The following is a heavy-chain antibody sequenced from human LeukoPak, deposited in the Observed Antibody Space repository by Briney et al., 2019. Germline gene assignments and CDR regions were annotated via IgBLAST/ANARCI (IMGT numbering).Heavy chain of an antibody. V-gene: IGHV3-30-3*01. CDR2: ISYDGSNK. CDR1: GFTFSNFA. Sequence: PGGSLRLSCAASGFTFSNFAMHWVRQAPGKGLEWVALISYDGSNKYYADSVKGRFTISRDNSKNTLYLQMNSLRADDTAVYYCPRVTSEASFDYWGQGTLVTVSS. CDR3: PRVTSEASFDY. J-gene: IGHJ4*02.